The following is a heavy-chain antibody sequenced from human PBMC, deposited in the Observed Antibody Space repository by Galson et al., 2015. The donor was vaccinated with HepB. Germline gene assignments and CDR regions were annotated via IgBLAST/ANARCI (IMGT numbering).Heavy chain of an antibody. CDR3: AKSPGYISTKYPVGGMDV. V-gene: IGHV3-23*01. J-gene: IGHJ6*02. D-gene: IGHD2-2*01. Sequence: SLRLSCAASGFSFSTYAMTWVRQAPGKGLEWVSGISASGASTYYAESVEGRFTISRDNSKNTLDLQMNSLRVEDSAVYYCAKSPGYISTKYPVGGMDVCGQGTAVTVSS. CDR2: ISASGAST. CDR1: GFSFSTYA.